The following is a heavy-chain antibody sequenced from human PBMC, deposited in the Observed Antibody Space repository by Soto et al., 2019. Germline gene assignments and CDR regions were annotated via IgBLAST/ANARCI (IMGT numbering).Heavy chain of an antibody. CDR1: GYSFTRYG. CDR3: AMVDVYVTPSPQDV. J-gene: IGHJ6*02. D-gene: IGHD3-16*01. V-gene: IGHV1-18*01. CDR2: INAYNGNT. Sequence: QVQLVQSGAEVKNPGASVKVSCKASGYSFTRYGIGWARQAPGQGLEWMGWINAYNGNTNYAKNLQCRLTLTTDTSTTTAYMECRSLRSNDTAIYDCAMVDVYVTPSPQDVWGQGTTVTVYS.